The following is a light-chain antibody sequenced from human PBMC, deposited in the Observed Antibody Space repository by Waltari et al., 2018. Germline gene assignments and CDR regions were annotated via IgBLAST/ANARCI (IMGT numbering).Light chain of an antibody. Sequence: DIQLTQSPSSLSAFLGHRVSITCRASQYISTYVNWYQHKPGQAPKVLIYAASRLQSGVPSRFSGFGSGTEFTLTISNLQPADFATYYCQQSYTSPWTFGQGTKVEVK. CDR3: QQSYTSPWT. V-gene: IGKV1-39*01. J-gene: IGKJ1*01. CDR1: QYISTY. CDR2: AAS.